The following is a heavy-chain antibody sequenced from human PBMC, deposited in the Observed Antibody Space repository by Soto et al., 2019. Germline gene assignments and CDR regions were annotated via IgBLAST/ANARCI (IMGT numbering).Heavy chain of an antibody. V-gene: IGHV1-69*02. J-gene: IGHJ4*02. D-gene: IGHD6-13*01. CDR3: ARGRYSSSWYGNY. Sequence: QVQLVQSGAEVMKPGSSVKVSCKASGGTFSSYTISWVRQAPGQGLEWMGRIIPILGIANYAQKFQGRVRITADKSTSTAYMELSSLRSEDTAVYYCARGRYSSSWYGNYWGQGTLVTVSS. CDR2: IIPILGIA. CDR1: GGTFSSYT.